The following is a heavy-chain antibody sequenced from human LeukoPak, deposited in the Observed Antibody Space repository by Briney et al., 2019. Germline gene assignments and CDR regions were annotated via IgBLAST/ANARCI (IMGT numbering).Heavy chain of an antibody. D-gene: IGHD3-10*01. CDR1: SYSISRGYY. J-gene: IGHJ4*02. CDR3: ARGEVGEFDF. Sequence: SETLSLTCAVSSYSISRGYYWNWIRQSTGNGLEWIGSIHHSGSTYYNPSLKSRVTISVDTSKNQFSLRLISATAADTAVYYCARGEVGEFDFWGQGALVTVSS. CDR2: IHHSGST. V-gene: IGHV4-38-2*01.